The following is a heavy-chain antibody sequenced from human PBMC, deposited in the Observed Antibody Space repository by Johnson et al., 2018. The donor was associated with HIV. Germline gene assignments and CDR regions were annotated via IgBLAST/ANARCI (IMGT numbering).Heavy chain of an antibody. D-gene: IGHD6-6*01. V-gene: IGHV3-30*14. J-gene: IGHJ3*02. CDR2: ISYDGTNT. CDR3: ASGVTARAPLLI. Sequence: VQLVEARGGVVQPGRYLRLSCAASAFPFSNNALHWVRQAPGKGLEWVAVISYDGTNTYDADSVRCRFTISRDNSRNTVSLQKIILTPKDTAMYYCASGVTARAPLLIWGQGTMVTVSS. CDR1: AFPFSNNA.